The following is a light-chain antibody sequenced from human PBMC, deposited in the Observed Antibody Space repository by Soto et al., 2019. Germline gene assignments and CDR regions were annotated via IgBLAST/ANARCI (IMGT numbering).Light chain of an antibody. CDR2: ATS. J-gene: IGKJ5*01. CDR3: KRNYSPPPIT. CDR1: QNVAHL. Sequence: DIQMTQSPSSLSASVGDRVTITFRASQNVAHLLNWYQQKPGKAPKLLIYATSSLHSGVPSRFSGSGFGTDFTLTISSLQTEDFATYYCKRNYSPPPITFGQGTRLEIK. V-gene: IGKV1-39*01.